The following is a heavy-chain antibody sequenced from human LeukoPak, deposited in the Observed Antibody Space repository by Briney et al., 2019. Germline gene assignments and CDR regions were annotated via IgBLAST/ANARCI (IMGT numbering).Heavy chain of an antibody. D-gene: IGHD6-19*01. CDR3: ARDHSGWYYSDY. V-gene: IGHV4-30-4*08. J-gene: IGHJ4*02. Sequence: SETLSLTCTVSGGSISSGDYYWSWIRQPQGKGLEWLGYIYYSGSTYYNPSLKSRVTISVDTSKNQFSLKLSSVTAADTAVYCCARDHSGWYYSDYWRQGTLVTVSS. CDR2: IYYSGST. CDR1: GGSISSGDYY.